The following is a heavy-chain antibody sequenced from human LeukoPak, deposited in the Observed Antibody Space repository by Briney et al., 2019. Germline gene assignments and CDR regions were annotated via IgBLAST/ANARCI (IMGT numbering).Heavy chain of an antibody. CDR2: ISGGTDYT. J-gene: IGHJ4*02. CDR1: GFTFNDYY. V-gene: IGHV3-11*06. CDR3: ARGGSYFDY. Sequence: GGSLRHSCAASGFTFNDYYMSWIRQAPGKGLEWVSYISGGTDYTSNADSVKGRFTISRDNAKNSLYLQMNSLRAEDTAVYFCARGGSYFDYWGQGTLVTVSS. D-gene: IGHD3-16*01.